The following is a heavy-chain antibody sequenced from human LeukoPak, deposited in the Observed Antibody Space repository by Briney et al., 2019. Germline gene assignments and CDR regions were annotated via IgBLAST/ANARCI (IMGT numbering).Heavy chain of an antibody. J-gene: IGHJ4*02. CDR3: ARGYGGNSGTFDY. V-gene: IGHV3-7*01. CDR2: IKRDGSEK. D-gene: IGHD4-23*01. Sequence: PGGSLRLSCAASGFTFSSYWMSWVRQAPGKGLEWVANIKRDGSEKYYVDSVKGRFTISRDNAKNSLYLQMNSLRAEDTAVYYCARGYGGNSGTFDYWGQGTLVTVSS. CDR1: GFTFSSYW.